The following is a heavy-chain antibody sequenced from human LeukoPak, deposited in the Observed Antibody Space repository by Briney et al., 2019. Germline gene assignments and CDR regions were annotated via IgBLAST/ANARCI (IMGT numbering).Heavy chain of an antibody. CDR1: GFIFSDYS. D-gene: IGHD4/OR15-4a*01. V-gene: IGHV3-48*01. J-gene: IGHJ3*02. CDR3: ARANYGDDAFDM. CDR2: ISSSSSTI. Sequence: QTGGSLRLSCAASGFIFSDYSMNWVRQAPGKGLEWVSYISSSSSTIYYADSVKGRFTISRDNAKNSLYLQMNSLRGEDTAVYYCARANYGDDAFDMWGQGTMVTVSS.